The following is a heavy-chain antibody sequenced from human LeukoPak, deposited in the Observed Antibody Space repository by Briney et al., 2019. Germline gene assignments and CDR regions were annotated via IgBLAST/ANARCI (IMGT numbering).Heavy chain of an antibody. CDR3: ARGLQVIYGMDV. D-gene: IGHD2-21*01. J-gene: IGHJ6*04. V-gene: IGHV3-33*01. Sequence: GGSLRLSCAASGFTFSSYGMNWVRQAPGKGLEWVAVIWYDGSNKYYADSVKGRFTIPRDNSKNTLYLQMNGLRAEDTAVYYCARGLQVIYGMDVWGKGTTVTVSS. CDR2: IWYDGSNK. CDR1: GFTFSSYG.